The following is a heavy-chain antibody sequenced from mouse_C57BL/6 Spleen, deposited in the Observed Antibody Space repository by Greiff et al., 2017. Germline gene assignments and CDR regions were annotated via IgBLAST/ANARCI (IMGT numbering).Heavy chain of an antibody. CDR2: ISYDVRN. V-gene: IGHV3-6*01. CDR1: GYSFTSGYY. CDR3: ARPYYYGRSYWYFDV. J-gene: IGHJ1*03. D-gene: IGHD1-1*01. Sequence: EVKLMESGPGLVKPSQSLSLTCSVTGYSFTSGYYWNWIRLFPGNKLELMGYISYDVRNNYNPSLKNRISITRDTSKNQLLLKMNSVTTEDTATYYCARPYYYGRSYWYFDVWGTGTTVTVSA.